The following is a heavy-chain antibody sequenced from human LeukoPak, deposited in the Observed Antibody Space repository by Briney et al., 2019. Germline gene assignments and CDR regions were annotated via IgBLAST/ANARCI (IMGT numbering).Heavy chain of an antibody. D-gene: IGHD4-17*01. J-gene: IGHJ3*02. CDR1: GGSISSSDYY. CDR2: IYYSGST. V-gene: IGHV4-30-4*08. CDR3: ASPTVTDAFDI. Sequence: PSETLSLTCTVSGGSISSSDYYWGWFRQPPGKGLEWIGYIYYSGSTYYNPSLKSRVTISVDTSKNQFSLKLSSVTAADTAVYYCASPTVTDAFDIWGQGTMVTVSS.